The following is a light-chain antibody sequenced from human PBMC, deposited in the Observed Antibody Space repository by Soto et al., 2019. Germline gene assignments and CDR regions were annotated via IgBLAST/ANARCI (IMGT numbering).Light chain of an antibody. Sequence: EIVMTQSPATLSVSPGEGATLSCRASQSVGNKLAWYQQKPGQPPSLLIYDTSTRAAAVPARFSGSGSGTAFTLTITGLQSEDFAFYYCQQYYSWPLFGPGTKVEI. CDR3: QQYYSWPL. V-gene: IGKV3-15*01. CDR2: DTS. CDR1: QSVGNK. J-gene: IGKJ3*01.